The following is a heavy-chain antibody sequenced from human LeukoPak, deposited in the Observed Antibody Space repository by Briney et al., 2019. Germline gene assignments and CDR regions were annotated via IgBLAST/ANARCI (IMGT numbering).Heavy chain of an antibody. J-gene: IGHJ4*02. CDR3: ARDQQWLAEFDY. Sequence: PGGSLRLSCAASGFTFSSYWMHWVRQAPGKGLVWVSRINSDGSSTSYADSVKGRLTISRDNAKNTLYLQMNSLRAEDTAVYYCARDQQWLAEFDYWGQGTLVTVSS. CDR1: GFTFSSYW. D-gene: IGHD6-19*01. CDR2: INSDGSST. V-gene: IGHV3-74*01.